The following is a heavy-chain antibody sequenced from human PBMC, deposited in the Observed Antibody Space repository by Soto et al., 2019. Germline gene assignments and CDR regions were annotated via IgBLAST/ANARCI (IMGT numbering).Heavy chain of an antibody. CDR3: AILQYFGSGTTVRAGFS. V-gene: IGHV1-69*01. J-gene: IGHJ5*02. CDR1: GVTFSNLA. D-gene: IGHD3-10*01. Sequence: QVQVVQSGAEVRKPGSSVKVSCKASGVTFSNLAVNWVRQAPGQGLEWVGGIIPVFGTNFPAQKFQGRVSISADESTSTAYLEVSSLRLQDTAIFYCAILQYFGSGTTVRAGFSWGQGTPVIVSS. CDR2: IIPVFGTN.